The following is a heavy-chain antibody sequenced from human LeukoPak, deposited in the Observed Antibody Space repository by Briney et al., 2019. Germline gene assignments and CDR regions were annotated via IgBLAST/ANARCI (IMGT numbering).Heavy chain of an antibody. CDR1: GGTFSSYA. CDR3: ARDLEWSNYYYSSGKWFDP. CDR2: IIPIFVTA. J-gene: IGHJ5*02. V-gene: IGHV1-69*05. Sequence: ASVKVSCKASGGTFSSYAISWVRQAPGQGLEWMGRIIPIFVTANYAQKFQGRVTITTDESTSTAYMELSSLRSEDTAVYYCARDLEWSNYYYSSGKWFDPWGQGTRVTVSS. D-gene: IGHD3-22*01.